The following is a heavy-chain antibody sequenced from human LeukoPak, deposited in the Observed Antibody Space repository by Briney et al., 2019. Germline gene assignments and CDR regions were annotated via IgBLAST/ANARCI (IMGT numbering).Heavy chain of an antibody. CDR1: GGSISSSSYY. CDR3: AREHCSGGSCYSIYHYYYMDV. CDR2: IYYSGST. Sequence: SETLSLTCTVSGGSISSSSYYWGWIRQPPGKGLEWIGSIYYSGSTYYNPSLKSRVTISVDTSKNQFSLKLSSVTAADTAAYYCAREHCSGGSCYSIYHYYYMDVWGKGTTVTVSS. V-gene: IGHV4-39*07. D-gene: IGHD2-15*01. J-gene: IGHJ6*03.